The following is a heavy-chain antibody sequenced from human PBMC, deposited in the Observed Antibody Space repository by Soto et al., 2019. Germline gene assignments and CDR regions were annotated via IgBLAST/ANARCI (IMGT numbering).Heavy chain of an antibody. CDR1: GGSISSSSYY. J-gene: IGHJ4*02. CDR3: ARILYDSRGYYYFDY. CDR2: VYYSGST. D-gene: IGHD3-22*01. V-gene: IGHV4-39*01. Sequence: LSLTCTVSGGSISSSSYYWGWIRQPPGKGLEWIGSVYYSGSTYDNPSLKSRINLSVDRSKSQFSLKLTSVTAADTAVYYCARILYDSRGYYYFDYWGQGTLVTVSS.